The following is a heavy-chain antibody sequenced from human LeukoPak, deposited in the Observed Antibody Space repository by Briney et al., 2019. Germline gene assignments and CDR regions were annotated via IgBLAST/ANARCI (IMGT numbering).Heavy chain of an antibody. V-gene: IGHV3-23*01. CDR2: ISGSGGST. D-gene: IGHD3-10*01. J-gene: IGHJ6*03. CDR1: GFTFSSYA. CDR3: AKPLGNYYYYYMDV. Sequence: GGSLRLSCAASGFTFSSYAMSWVRQAPGKGLEWVSAISGSGGSTYYADSVKGRFTISRDNSKNTLYLQMNSLRAEDTAVYYCAKPLGNYYYYYMDVWGKGTTVTVSS.